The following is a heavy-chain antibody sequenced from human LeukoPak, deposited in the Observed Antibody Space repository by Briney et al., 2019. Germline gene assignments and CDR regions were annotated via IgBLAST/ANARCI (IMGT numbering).Heavy chain of an antibody. J-gene: IGHJ4*02. D-gene: IGHD3/OR15-3a*01. V-gene: IGHV3-11*06. CDR2: IGGSGVYR. CDR3: AEVATWTYFDS. CDR1: GFTFSDYY. Sequence: GGSLRLSCAASGFTFSDYYMSWIRQAPGRGLEWVSYIGGSGVYRNYADSVKGRFTISRDNSKNTLYLQLTSLRVEDTAVYYCAEVATWTYFDSWGQGTLVTVSS.